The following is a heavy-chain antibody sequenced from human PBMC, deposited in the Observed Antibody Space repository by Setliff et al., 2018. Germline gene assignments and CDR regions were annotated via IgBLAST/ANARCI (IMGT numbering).Heavy chain of an antibody. CDR3: VREGVDSRSSTDYRYYMDV. CDR2: TIPMCGTT. J-gene: IGHJ6*03. CDR1: GGTFSSYG. Sequence: SVKVSCKASGGTFSSYGITWVRQAPGQGLEWMGGTIPMCGTTNYARKFQGGVTIITDESTSTAYMQLSSLGSEDTAVYYCVREGVDSRSSTDYRYYMDVWGEGTTVTVSS. V-gene: IGHV1-69*05. D-gene: IGHD3-22*01.